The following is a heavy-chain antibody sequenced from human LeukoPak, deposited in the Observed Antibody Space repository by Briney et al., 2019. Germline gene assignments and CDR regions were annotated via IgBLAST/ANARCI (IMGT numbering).Heavy chain of an antibody. CDR1: GYTFTGYY. Sequence: ASVRVSCKASGYTFTGYYMHWVRQAPGQGLEWMGWINPKSGGTNYAQKFQGRVTMTRDTSISTAYMELSRLRSDDTAVYYCARGSAYSGSYYYYYYMDVWGKGTTVTVSS. D-gene: IGHD1-26*01. J-gene: IGHJ6*03. CDR3: ARGSAYSGSYYYYYYMDV. CDR2: INPKSGGT. V-gene: IGHV1-2*02.